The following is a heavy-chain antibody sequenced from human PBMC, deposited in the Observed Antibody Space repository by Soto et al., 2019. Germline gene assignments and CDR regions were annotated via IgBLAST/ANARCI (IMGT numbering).Heavy chain of an antibody. CDR1: GASIESSGYY. Sequence: QVQLQESGPGLVKPSQTLSLTCSVSGASIESSGYYWNWIRQHPGKDLEWMGYIYYGGATNYNPSLKSRLIISIDTSKNQFSLRLSSVTAADTAVYFCARDSTIAARAFDIWGQGTMVTVSS. J-gene: IGHJ3*02. D-gene: IGHD6-13*01. CDR2: IYYGGAT. V-gene: IGHV4-31*03. CDR3: ARDSTIAARAFDI.